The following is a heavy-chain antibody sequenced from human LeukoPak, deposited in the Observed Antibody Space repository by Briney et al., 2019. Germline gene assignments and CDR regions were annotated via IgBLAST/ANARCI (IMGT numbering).Heavy chain of an antibody. CDR3: AELGITVIGGV. V-gene: IGHV3-48*03. D-gene: IGHD3-10*02. Sequence: GGSLRLSCAASGFTFSSYEMNWVRQAPGKGLEWVSYISSSGSTIYYADSVKGRFTISRDNAKNSLYLQMNSLSAEDTAVHYCAELGITVIGGVWGKGTTVTISS. J-gene: IGHJ6*04. CDR2: ISSSGSTI. CDR1: GFTFSSYE.